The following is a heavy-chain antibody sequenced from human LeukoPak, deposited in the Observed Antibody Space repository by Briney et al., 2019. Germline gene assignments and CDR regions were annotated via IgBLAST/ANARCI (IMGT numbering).Heavy chain of an antibody. CDR3: ARFPSHDYGE. D-gene: IGHD4-17*01. CDR2: ISSSSSYI. V-gene: IGHV3-21*01. Sequence: GGSLRLSCAASGFTFSSYSMNWVRQAPGKGLEWVSSISSSSSYIYYADSVKGRFTISRDNAKNTLYLQMSSLRAEDTAVYYCARFPSHDYGEWGQGTLVTVSS. J-gene: IGHJ4*02. CDR1: GFTFSSYS.